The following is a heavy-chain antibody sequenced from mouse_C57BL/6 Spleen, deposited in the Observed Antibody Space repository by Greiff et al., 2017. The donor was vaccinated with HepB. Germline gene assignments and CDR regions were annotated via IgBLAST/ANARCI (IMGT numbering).Heavy chain of an antibody. Sequence: EVKVVESGGGLVKPGGSLKLSCAASGFTFSSYAMSWVRQTPEKRLEWVATISDGGSDTDYPDNVKGRFTISRDNAKNNLYLQMSHLKSEDTAMDYCARDRGDGERDGYFDVWGPGTTLTVSS. J-gene: IGHJ1*01. CDR2: ISDGGSDT. D-gene: IGHD2-13*01. CDR3: ARDRGDGERDGYFDV. V-gene: IGHV5-4*03. CDR1: GFTFSSYA.